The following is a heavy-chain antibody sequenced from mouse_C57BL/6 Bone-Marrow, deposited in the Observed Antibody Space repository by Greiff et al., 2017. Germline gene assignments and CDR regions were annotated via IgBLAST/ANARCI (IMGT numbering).Heavy chain of an antibody. CDR2: IDPSDSET. V-gene: IGHV1-52*01. J-gene: IGHJ3*01. D-gene: IGHD3-2*02. CDR3: ARRDSSGYWFAY. Sequence: VQLQQPGAELVRPGSSVKLSCEASGYTFTSYWMHWVKQRPIQGLEWIGNIDPSDSETHYNQKFKDKATLTVDKSSSTAYMQLSSLTSEDSAVYYCARRDSSGYWFAYWGQGTLVTVSA. CDR1: GYTFTSYW.